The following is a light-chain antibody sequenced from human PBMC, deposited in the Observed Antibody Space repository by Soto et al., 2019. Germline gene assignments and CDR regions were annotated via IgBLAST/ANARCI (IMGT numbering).Light chain of an antibody. V-gene: IGKV1-39*01. Sequence: DIQMTQSPSSLSASVGDRVTITCRASQSISSYLNWYHQKPGKAPKLLIYAAYSLQSGVPSRFSGRGSGTDFTLTISSLQPEDFATYYCQQSYSSPLTVGRGTKVDIQ. CDR2: AAY. CDR3: QQSYSSPLT. J-gene: IGKJ3*01. CDR1: QSISSY.